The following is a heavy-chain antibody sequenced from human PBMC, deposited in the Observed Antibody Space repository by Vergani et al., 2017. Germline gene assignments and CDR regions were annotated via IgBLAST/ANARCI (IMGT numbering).Heavy chain of an antibody. CDR3: STGQRIWFGRRDY. V-gene: IGHV3-15*01. CDR1: GFTFSNAW. J-gene: IGHJ4*02. CDR2: IKSKTDGGTT. Sequence: EVQLVESGGGLVQPGGSLRLSCAASGFTFSNAWMSWVRQAPGKGLEWVGRIKSKTDGGTTDYAAPVKGRFTISRDDSKNTLYLQMNSLKTEDTAVYYCSTGQRIWFGRRDYWGQGTLVTVSS. D-gene: IGHD3-10*01.